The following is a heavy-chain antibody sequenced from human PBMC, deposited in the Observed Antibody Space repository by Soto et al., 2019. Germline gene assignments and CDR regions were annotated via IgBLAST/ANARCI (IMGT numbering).Heavy chain of an antibody. Sequence: PSETLSLTCTVSGGSISSGDYYWSWIRQPPGKGLEWIGYIYYSGSTYYNPSLKSRVTISVDTSKNQFSLKLSSVTAADTAVYYCATLPYSDILTGTHHDYWGQGTLVTVSS. CDR2: IYYSGST. CDR3: ATLPYSDILTGTHHDY. CDR1: GGSISSGDYY. D-gene: IGHD3-9*01. J-gene: IGHJ4*02. V-gene: IGHV4-30-4*01.